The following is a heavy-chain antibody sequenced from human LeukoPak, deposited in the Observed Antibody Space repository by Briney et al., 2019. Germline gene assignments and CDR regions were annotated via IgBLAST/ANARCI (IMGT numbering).Heavy chain of an antibody. CDR1: GGSISSGGYC. J-gene: IGHJ5*02. D-gene: IGHD6-13*01. CDR3: ARTTKTPIAAGTWFDP. Sequence: SETLSLTCTVSGGSISSGGYCWSWIRQHPGKGLEWIGYIYYSGSTYYNPSLKSRVPISVDTSKNQFSLKLSSVTAADTAVYYCARTTKTPIAAGTWFDPWGQGTLVTVSS. V-gene: IGHV4-31*03. CDR2: IYYSGST.